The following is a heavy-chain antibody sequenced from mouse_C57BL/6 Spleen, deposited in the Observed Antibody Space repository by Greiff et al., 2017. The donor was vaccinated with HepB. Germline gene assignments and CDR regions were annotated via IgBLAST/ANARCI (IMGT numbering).Heavy chain of an antibody. J-gene: IGHJ2*01. Sequence: VESGGGLVQPGGSLSLSCAASGFTFTDYYMSWVRQPPGKALEWLGFIRNKANGYTTEYSASVKGRFTISRDNSQSILYLQMNALRAEDSATYYCARHNWDYFDYWGQGTTLTVSS. CDR3: ARHNWDYFDY. D-gene: IGHD4-1*01. CDR1: GFTFTDYY. CDR2: IRNKANGYTT. V-gene: IGHV7-3*01.